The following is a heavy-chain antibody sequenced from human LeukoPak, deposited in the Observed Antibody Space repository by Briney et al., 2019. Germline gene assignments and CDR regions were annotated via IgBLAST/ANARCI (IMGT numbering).Heavy chain of an antibody. D-gene: IGHD2-2*01. Sequence: SQTQSLTCAVSGGSISSGGYSWSWIRQPPGKGLEWIGYIYHSGSTYYNPSLKSRVTISVDRSKNQFSLKLSSVTAADTAVYYCATALGYCSSTSCYDVYFQHWGQGTLVTVSS. V-gene: IGHV4-30-2*01. CDR2: IYHSGST. CDR3: ATALGYCSSTSCYDVYFQH. CDR1: GGSISSGGYS. J-gene: IGHJ1*01.